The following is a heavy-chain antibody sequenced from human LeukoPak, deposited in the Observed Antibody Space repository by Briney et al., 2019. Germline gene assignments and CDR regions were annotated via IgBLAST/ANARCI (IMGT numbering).Heavy chain of an antibody. CDR3: AKDPVFSY. CDR1: GFTFNNYA. Sequence: PGGPLRLSCVASGFTFNNYAMNWVRQAPGKGLEWVSGISASGSRTHYADSVKGRFTISRDNSKNTLYLQLNSLRAEDTAVYYCAKDPVFSYWGQGTLVTVSS. J-gene: IGHJ4*02. CDR2: ISASGSRT. V-gene: IGHV3-23*01. D-gene: IGHD3-3*01.